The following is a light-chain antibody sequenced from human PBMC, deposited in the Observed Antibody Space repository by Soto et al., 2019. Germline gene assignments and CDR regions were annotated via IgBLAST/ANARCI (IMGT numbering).Light chain of an antibody. CDR2: AAS. CDR3: QKYNTAPLN. J-gene: IGKJ4*01. V-gene: IGKV1-27*01. CDR1: QGIISF. Sequence: DIQIYQSPSSPSSFVGDRVTITCRASQGIISFLALYQQKPGKVPKLLISAASTLQAGVPSRFSGSGSGTDFTLTISSLQPEDVATYYCQKYNTAPLNFGGGTKVDIK.